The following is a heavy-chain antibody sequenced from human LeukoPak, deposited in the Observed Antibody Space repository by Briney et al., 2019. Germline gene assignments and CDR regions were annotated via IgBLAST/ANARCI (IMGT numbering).Heavy chain of an antibody. J-gene: IGHJ6*03. CDR2: IKQDGSEK. CDR1: GFTFSSYW. Sequence: GGSLRLSCAASGFTFSSYWMSWVRQAPGKGLEWVANIKQDGSEKYYVDSVKGRFTISRDNAKNSLYLQMNSLRAEDTAVYYCARVDYYYSYYMDVWGKGTTVTVSS. V-gene: IGHV3-7*01. CDR3: ARVDYYYSYYMDV.